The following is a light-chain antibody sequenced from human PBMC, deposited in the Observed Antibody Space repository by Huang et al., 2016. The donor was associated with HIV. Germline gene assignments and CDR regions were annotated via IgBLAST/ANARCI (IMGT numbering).Light chain of an antibody. CDR3: QQSYSFPRT. V-gene: IGKV1-39*01. J-gene: IGKJ1*01. Sequence: DIQMTQSPSSLSASVGDRVTITCRASQSISNYLNWYQQRPGKAPKLLIYAASSLQSGVPSRFSCSGSGTDFTLTISSLQPEDFATYYCQQSYSFPRTFGQGTQVEIK. CDR1: QSISNY. CDR2: AAS.